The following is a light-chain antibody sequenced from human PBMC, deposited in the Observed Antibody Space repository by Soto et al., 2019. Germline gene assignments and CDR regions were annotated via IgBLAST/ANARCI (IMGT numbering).Light chain of an antibody. J-gene: IGLJ3*02. CDR2: DVN. CDR3: TSYTSSSTWV. CDR1: SNDVGGYNY. Sequence: QSVLSQPASVSGSPGQSITISCTGTSNDVGGYNYVSWYQQHPGKAPKLMIYDVNNRPSGVSNRFSGSKSGNTASLTISGLQAEDEADYYCTSYTSSSTWVFGGGTKLTVL. V-gene: IGLV2-14*03.